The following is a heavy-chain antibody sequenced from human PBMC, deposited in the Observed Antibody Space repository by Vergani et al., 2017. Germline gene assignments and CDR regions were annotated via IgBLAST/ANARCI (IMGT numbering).Heavy chain of an antibody. V-gene: IGHV1-24*01. CDR1: GYSLTELT. CDR2: FDPEHGEV. Sequence: QVQLVQSGSEVRKPGASVKVSCQVSGYSLTELTIHWVRQAPGKGLEWMGGFDPEHGEVTFAHHIQGRVTMHEDRSTDTAYMELRILRPEDTALYYCAIVTDDDDSSGYYLDYWGQGTLITVSS. J-gene: IGHJ4*02. D-gene: IGHD3-22*01. CDR3: AIVTDDDDSSGYYLDY.